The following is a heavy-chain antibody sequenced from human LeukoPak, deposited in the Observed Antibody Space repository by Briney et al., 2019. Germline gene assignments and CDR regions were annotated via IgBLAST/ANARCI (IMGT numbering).Heavy chain of an antibody. CDR3: ASRLRGYSEWERPHYFDY. Sequence: PGGSLRLSCAASGFNFSDYYMSWIRQAPGKGLEWVSYISSSGSTIYYADSVKGRFTISRDNAKNSLYLQMNSLRAEDTAVYYCASRLRGYSEWERPHYFDYWGQGTLVTVSS. D-gene: IGHD1-26*01. V-gene: IGHV3-11*04. CDR2: ISSSGSTI. J-gene: IGHJ4*02. CDR1: GFNFSDYY.